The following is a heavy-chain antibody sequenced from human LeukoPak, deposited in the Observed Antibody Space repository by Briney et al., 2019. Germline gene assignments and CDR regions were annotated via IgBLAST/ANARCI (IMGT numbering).Heavy chain of an antibody. V-gene: IGHV6-1*01. D-gene: IGHD3-16*01. J-gene: IGHJ4*02. CDR3: ARDQTGDLQFDY. CDR2: TYYRSKWYN. Sequence: PSQTLSLTCAISGDSVSSNRPAWNWIRQSPSRGLERLGRTYYRSKWYNNYAVSVKSRITINPDTSKNQFSLQLNSVTPEDTAVYFCARDQTGDLQFDYWGQGTLVTVSS. CDR1: GDSVSSNRPA.